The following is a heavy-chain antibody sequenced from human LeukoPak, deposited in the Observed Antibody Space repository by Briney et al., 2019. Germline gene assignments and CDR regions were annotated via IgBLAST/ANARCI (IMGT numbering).Heavy chain of an antibody. V-gene: IGHV3-74*01. D-gene: IGHD5-18*01. CDR2: INSDGSST. J-gene: IGHJ4*02. CDR1: GFTFSSYW. Sequence: PGGSLRLSCAASGFTFSSYWMHWVRQAPGKGLVWVSRINSDGSSTSYADSVKGRFTISRDNAKNTLYLLRAEDTAVYYCARDSPERGYSYGPLDNYFDYWGQGTLVTVSS. CDR3: ARDSPERGYSYGPLDNYFDY.